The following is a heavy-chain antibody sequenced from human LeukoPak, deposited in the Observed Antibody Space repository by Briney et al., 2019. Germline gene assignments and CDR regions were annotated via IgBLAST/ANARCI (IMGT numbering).Heavy chain of an antibody. CDR3: ARASAPGIAAAGIPSRPSY. Sequence: PGGSLRLSCAASGFTFSSYSMNWVRQAPGKGLERVSYISSSSSTIYYADSVKGRFTISRDNAKNSLYLQMNSLRAEDTAVYYCARASAPGIAAAGIPSRPSYWGQGTLVTVSS. J-gene: IGHJ4*02. D-gene: IGHD6-13*01. CDR2: ISSSSSTI. CDR1: GFTFSSYS. V-gene: IGHV3-48*01.